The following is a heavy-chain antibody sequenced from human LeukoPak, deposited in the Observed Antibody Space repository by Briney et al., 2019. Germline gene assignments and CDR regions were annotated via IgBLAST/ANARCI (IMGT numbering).Heavy chain of an antibody. V-gene: IGHV4-34*01. J-gene: IGHJ4*02. CDR3: ARHCSGGSGYADY. CDR1: GGSFSGHY. CDR2: INHSGST. D-gene: IGHD2-15*01. Sequence: PSETLSLTCAVYGGSFSGHYWSWIRQPPGKGLEWIGEINHSGSTNYNPSLKSRVTISVDTSKNQFSLKLSSVTAADTAVYDCARHCSGGSGYADYWGQGTLVTVSS.